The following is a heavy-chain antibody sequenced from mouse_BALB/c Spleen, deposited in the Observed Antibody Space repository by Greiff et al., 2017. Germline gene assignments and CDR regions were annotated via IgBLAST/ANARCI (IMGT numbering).Heavy chain of an antibody. Sequence: EVKLMESGGGLVQPGGSLRLSCATSGFTFTDYYMSWVRQPPGKALEWLGFIRNKANGYTTEYSASVKGRFTISRDNSQSILYLQMNTLRAEVSATYYCARDALFMSYAMDYWGQGTSVTVSS. CDR3: ARDALFMSYAMDY. D-gene: IGHD1-1*01. CDR1: GFTFTDYY. J-gene: IGHJ4*01. CDR2: IRNKANGYTT. V-gene: IGHV7-3*02.